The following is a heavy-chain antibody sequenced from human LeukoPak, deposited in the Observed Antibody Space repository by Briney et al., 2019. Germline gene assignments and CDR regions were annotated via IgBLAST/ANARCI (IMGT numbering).Heavy chain of an antibody. Sequence: EGSLRLSCAASGFTFSTYGMLRVRQAPGQGPEWVALIRYDGSNKYYADSVKGRFTVSRDNSKNTLYLQMNSLRVEDTAMYYCAKAGTQQWLLFVGVYWGQGALVTVSS. V-gene: IGHV3-30*02. CDR2: IRYDGSNK. J-gene: IGHJ4*02. CDR1: GFTFSTYG. D-gene: IGHD6-19*01. CDR3: AKAGTQQWLLFVGVY.